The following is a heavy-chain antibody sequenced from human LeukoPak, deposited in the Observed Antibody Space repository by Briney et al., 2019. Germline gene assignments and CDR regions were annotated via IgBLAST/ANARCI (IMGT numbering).Heavy chain of an antibody. CDR1: GFSVSSNL. D-gene: IGHD1/OR15-1a*01. CDR3: ARGTSTYSWFDP. CDR2: IYSGGTT. Sequence: GGSLRLSCAASGFSVSSNLMTWVRQAPGNGLEWVSVIYSGGTTSYTDSVRGRFTISRDNSNNTLYLQMNSLRDEDTAVYYCARGTSTYSWFDPWGQGSLVTVSS. J-gene: IGHJ5*02. V-gene: IGHV3-66*01.